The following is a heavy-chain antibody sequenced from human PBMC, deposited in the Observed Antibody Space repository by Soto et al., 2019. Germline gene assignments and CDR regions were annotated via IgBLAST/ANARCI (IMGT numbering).Heavy chain of an antibody. V-gene: IGHV1-69*01. D-gene: IGHD2-2*01. CDR1: GGSLSTYA. Sequence: QLQLVQSGAEAKKPGSAVKVSCKASGGSLSTYAVTWVRQAPGQGLEWMGGIIPVLGTTTYAQNFQGRVTITADESTNTAYLEVSSLTSEDTAVYFCARVGIPLVTAGWFERWGQGTLGTVSS. J-gene: IGHJ5*02. CDR3: ARVGIPLVTAGWFER. CDR2: IIPVLGTT.